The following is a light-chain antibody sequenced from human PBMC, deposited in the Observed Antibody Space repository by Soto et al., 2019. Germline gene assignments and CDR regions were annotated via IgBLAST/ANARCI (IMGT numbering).Light chain of an antibody. Sequence: DIQMTQAPSSLSASVGDRVTITCRASQKTINSLNCYQQKKAKTPQLLIFVESRSVRGVPSRISSSRSATDFTITISSLQPEDFATYYCHQSYNAPITFGQGTRLEIK. CDR3: HQSYNAPIT. J-gene: IGKJ5*01. V-gene: IGKV1-39*01. CDR2: VES. CDR1: QKTINS.